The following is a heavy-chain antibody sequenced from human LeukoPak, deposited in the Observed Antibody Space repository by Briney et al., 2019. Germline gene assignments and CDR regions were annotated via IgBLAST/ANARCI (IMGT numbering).Heavy chain of an antibody. D-gene: IGHD2-2*01. Sequence: GGSLRLSCAASGFTFSSYSMNWVRQAPGKGLEWVSSISSSSSYIYYADSVKGRFTISRDNAKNSLYLQTNSLRAEDTAVYYCARPPRYCSSTSCHAGAGDDAFDIWGQGTMVTVSS. CDR2: ISSSSSYI. CDR3: ARPPRYCSSTSCHAGAGDDAFDI. CDR1: GFTFSSYS. V-gene: IGHV3-21*01. J-gene: IGHJ3*02.